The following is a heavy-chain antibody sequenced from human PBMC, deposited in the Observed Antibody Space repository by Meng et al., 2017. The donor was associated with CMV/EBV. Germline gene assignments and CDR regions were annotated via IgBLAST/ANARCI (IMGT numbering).Heavy chain of an antibody. CDR1: GYTFTGYY. CDR3: ATYIGNYINWYFDL. D-gene: IGHD1-7*01. J-gene: IGHJ2*01. Sequence: LVGHVRNPAAQWKDACKSSGYTFTGYYMDWVRQAPGQGLEWMGWINPNSGGTNYAQKFQGRVTMTRDTSISTAYMELSRLRSDDTAVYYCATYIGNYINWYFDLWGRGTLVTVSS. CDR2: INPNSGGT. V-gene: IGHV1-2*02.